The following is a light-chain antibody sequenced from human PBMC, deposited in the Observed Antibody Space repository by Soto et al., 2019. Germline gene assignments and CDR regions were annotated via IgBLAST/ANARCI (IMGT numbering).Light chain of an antibody. CDR2: GAF. Sequence: EVVLTQSPGTLSLSPGERATLSCRASQSLNRNYLAWYQRKPGQPPRLLLYGAFNRATSIPARFSGSVSGTDFTLTITRLEPEDFAVYYCQQYESSPTTFGQGTKVEF. CDR1: QSLNRNY. J-gene: IGKJ1*01. CDR3: QQYESSPTT. V-gene: IGKV3-20*01.